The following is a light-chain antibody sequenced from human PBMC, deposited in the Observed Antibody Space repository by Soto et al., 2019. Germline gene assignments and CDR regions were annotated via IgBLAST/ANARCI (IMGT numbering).Light chain of an antibody. CDR1: SSDVGGYNY. Sequence: QSVLTQPASVSGSPGQSITISCTGTSSDVGGYNYVSWFQQHPGKVPRLIIFEVGNRPSGVSNRFSGSKSGNTASLTISGLQAEDEADYYCTSYTGSSTLVFGGGTKATVL. J-gene: IGLJ2*01. V-gene: IGLV2-14*01. CDR3: TSYTGSSTLV. CDR2: EVG.